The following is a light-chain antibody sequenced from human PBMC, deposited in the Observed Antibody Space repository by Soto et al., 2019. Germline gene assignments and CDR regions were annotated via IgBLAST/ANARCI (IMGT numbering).Light chain of an antibody. CDR1: LDVRTY. CDR3: QQYSSSRT. Sequence: EIVLTQSPGTLSLSPGERATLYCRASLDVRTYLAWYQHKPGQAPRLLIYGVSHRATDIPDRFSGSGSETDFTLTISRLEPEDFAMYYCQQYSSSRTFGQGTRVQ. J-gene: IGKJ1*01. V-gene: IGKV3-20*01. CDR2: GVS.